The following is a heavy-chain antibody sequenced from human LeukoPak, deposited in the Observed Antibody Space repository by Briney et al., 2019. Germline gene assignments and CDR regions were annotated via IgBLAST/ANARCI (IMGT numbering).Heavy chain of an antibody. V-gene: IGHV3-53*01. D-gene: IGHD3-22*01. Sequence: GGSLRLSCAVSGFTVSSNYMNWVRQAPGMGLEWVSVIYTDGSTYYADSVRGRFTISRDNSKNTLYLQMNTLRGEDTAVYYCARARSSGSDFIFDYWGQGTLVTVSS. CDR2: IYTDGST. CDR3: ARARSSGSDFIFDY. CDR1: GFTVSSNY. J-gene: IGHJ4*02.